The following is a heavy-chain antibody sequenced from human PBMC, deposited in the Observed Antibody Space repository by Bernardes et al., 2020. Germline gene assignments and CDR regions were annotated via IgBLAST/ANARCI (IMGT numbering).Heavy chain of an antibody. CDR1: GGSISSVSFY. CDR2: IYYRGIT. D-gene: IGHD7-27*01. V-gene: IGHV4-39*01. Sequence: SEPLSLTCTVSGGSISSVSFYWGWLLQPPGKGLAWIGSIYYRGITYYNPSLKSRVTISVDTSKNQFSLKLSSVTAADTAVYYCASHRTGDFDNWGQGTLVTVSS. J-gene: IGHJ4*02. CDR3: ASHRTGDFDN.